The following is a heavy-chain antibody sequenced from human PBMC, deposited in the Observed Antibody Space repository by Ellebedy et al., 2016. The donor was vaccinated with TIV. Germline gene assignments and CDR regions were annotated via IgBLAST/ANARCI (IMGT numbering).Heavy chain of an antibody. V-gene: IGHV3-23*01. CDR3: AKRYSSGGWCYFDY. CDR1: GFTFSSCA. CDR2: ISGDGSNT. J-gene: IGHJ4*02. Sequence: GESLKISXAASGFTFSSCAMSWVRQAPGKGLEWVSTISGDGSNTYYADSLKGRFTISRDNSKNTLFLQMNSLRAEDTAIYYCAKRYSSGGWCYFDYWGQGTLVTVSS. D-gene: IGHD6-13*01.